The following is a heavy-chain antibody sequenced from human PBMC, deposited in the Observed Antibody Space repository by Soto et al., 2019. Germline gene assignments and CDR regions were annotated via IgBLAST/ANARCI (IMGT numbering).Heavy chain of an antibody. D-gene: IGHD6-6*01. CDR3: ASFYSSSSYSSRFDY. CDR1: GFTFSSYA. V-gene: IGHV3-30-3*01. Sequence: QVQLVESGGGVVQPGRSLRLSCAASGFTFSSYAMHWVRQAPGKGLEWVAVISYDGSNKYYADSVKGRFTISRDNSKNTLYLQMNSLRAEDTAVYYCASFYSSSSYSSRFDYWGQGTLVTVSS. J-gene: IGHJ4*02. CDR2: ISYDGSNK.